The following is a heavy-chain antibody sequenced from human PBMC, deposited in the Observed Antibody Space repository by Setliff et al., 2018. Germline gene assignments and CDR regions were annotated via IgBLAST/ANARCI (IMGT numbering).Heavy chain of an antibody. J-gene: IGHJ6*03. CDR2: IYYRGDT. V-gene: IGHV4-39*07. D-gene: IGHD6-19*01. CDR3: ARYPRRGNGWYPYYVDV. Sequence: SETLSLTCTVSGASLSSGTYYWGWIRQPPGKGLEWIGRIYYRGDTYYNASLKGRLTISVDTAQNQFSLRLTSVTAADSAVYFCARYPRRGNGWYPYYVDVWGKGTTVTVSS. CDR1: GASLSSGTYY.